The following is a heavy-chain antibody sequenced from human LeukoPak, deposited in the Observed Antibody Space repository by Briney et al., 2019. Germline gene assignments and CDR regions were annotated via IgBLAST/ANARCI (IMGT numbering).Heavy chain of an antibody. D-gene: IGHD3-10*02. V-gene: IGHV3-23*01. Sequence: PGGSLRLSCAASGFTFSSYTMSWVRQAPGKGLEWVSTITTSDGNTYYADSVKGRFTVSRDNSKNTLYLQLDSLKAEDTAVYYCAKPLGVTMLGFDYWGQGTLVTVSS. CDR2: ITTSDGNT. CDR1: GFTFSSYT. J-gene: IGHJ4*02. CDR3: AKPLGVTMLGFDY.